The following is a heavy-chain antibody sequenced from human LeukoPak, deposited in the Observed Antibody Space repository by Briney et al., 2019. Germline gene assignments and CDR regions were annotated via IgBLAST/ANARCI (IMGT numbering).Heavy chain of an antibody. J-gene: IGHJ6*03. D-gene: IGHD3-3*01. CDR2: ISSSGSTI. CDR1: GFIFSNYE. CDR3: AKTSLSDASGHYYYMDV. Sequence: PGGSLRLSCAASGFIFSNYEMNWVRQAPGKGLEWVSYISSSGSTIYYADSVKGRFTISRDNAKNSLYLQMNSLRTEDTALYFCAKTSLSDASGHYYYMDVWGKGTTVTVSS. V-gene: IGHV3-48*03.